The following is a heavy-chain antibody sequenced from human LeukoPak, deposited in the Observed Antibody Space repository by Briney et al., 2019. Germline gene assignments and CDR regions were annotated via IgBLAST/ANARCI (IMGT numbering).Heavy chain of an antibody. V-gene: IGHV1-2*04. CDR3: AREGYYDSSGYFY. CDR1: GYSFTDYA. Sequence: ASVKVSCKASGYSFTDYAMHWVRQAPGQGLEWMGWINPNSGGTNYAQKFQGWVTMTRDTSISTAYMELSRLRSDDTAVYYCAREGYYDSSGYFYWGQGTLVTVSS. D-gene: IGHD3-22*01. CDR2: INPNSGGT. J-gene: IGHJ4*02.